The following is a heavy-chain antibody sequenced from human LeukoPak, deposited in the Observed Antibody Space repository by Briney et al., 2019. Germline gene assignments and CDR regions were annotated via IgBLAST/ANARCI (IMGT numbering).Heavy chain of an antibody. CDR1: GYSFTSYW. V-gene: IGHV5-51*01. J-gene: IGHJ6*03. CDR3: ARRGYNYALSYYYYYMDV. CDR2: IYPGDSDT. D-gene: IGHD5-24*01. Sequence: GESLKISCKGSGYSFTSYWIGWVRQMPGKGLEWMGIIYPGDSDTRYSPSFQGQVTISADKSISTAYLQWSSLKASDSAMYYCARRGYNYALSYYYYYMDVWGKGTTVTVSS.